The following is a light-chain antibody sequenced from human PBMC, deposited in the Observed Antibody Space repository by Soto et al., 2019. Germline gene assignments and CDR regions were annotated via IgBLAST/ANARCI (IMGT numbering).Light chain of an antibody. J-gene: IGKJ2*01. CDR2: WAS. V-gene: IGKV4-1*01. Sequence: DIVMTQSPDSLAVSLGERATINCKSSQSVLYSSNNKNYVAWYQPKPGQPPKLVIYWASTRESGVPDRFSGSGSGTDFTLTISRLQAEDVAVYYCQQDYSTPYTFGQGTKLEIK. CDR1: QSVLYSSNNKNY. CDR3: QQDYSTPYT.